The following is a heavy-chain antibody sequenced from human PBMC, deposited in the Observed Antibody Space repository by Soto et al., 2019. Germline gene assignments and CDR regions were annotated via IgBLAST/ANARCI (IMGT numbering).Heavy chain of an antibody. V-gene: IGHV1-18*01. CDR1: GYTFTSSG. CDR2: ISAYNGNT. J-gene: IGHJ6*02. CDR3: ARGRGSRIPTYYYYGMGV. Sequence: ASVKLSCKASGYTFTSSGISWVRQAPGQGLEWMGWISAYNGNTNYAQKLQGRVTMTTDTSTSTAYMELRSLRSDDTAVYYCARGRGSRIPTYYYYGMGVWGQATTVTVSS. D-gene: IGHD3-10*01.